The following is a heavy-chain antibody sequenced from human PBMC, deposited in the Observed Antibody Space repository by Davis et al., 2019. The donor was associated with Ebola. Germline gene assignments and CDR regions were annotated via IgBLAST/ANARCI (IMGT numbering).Heavy chain of an antibody. D-gene: IGHD3-10*02. CDR2: ISAYNGDT. CDR3: ARGLEDVKSALFFNGMDV. V-gene: IGHV1-18*01. CDR1: GYPFSSYG. Sequence: ASVKVSCKASGYPFSSYGISWVRQAPGQGLEWMGWISAYNGDTNYSQMLQGRVSLTTDASTTTVYMELRSLRSDDTAVYFCARGLEDVKSALFFNGMDVWGQGTTVIVSS. J-gene: IGHJ6*02.